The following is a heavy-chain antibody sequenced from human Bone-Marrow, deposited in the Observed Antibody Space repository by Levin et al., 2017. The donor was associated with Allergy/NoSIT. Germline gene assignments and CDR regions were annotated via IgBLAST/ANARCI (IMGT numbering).Heavy chain of an antibody. CDR2: IYHSGGT. D-gene: IGHD2-2*01. CDR1: GYSISDFY. J-gene: IGHJ4*02. Sequence: SQTLSLTCAVSGYSISDFYWGWIRQPPGKGLEWIGSIYHSGGTNYNPSLKSRVTISVDTSKNQFSLKLSSVTAADTAIYYCASHHCTSAACSALLFDSWGQGTLVTVSS. CDR3: ASHHCTSAACSALLFDS. V-gene: IGHV4-38-2*01.